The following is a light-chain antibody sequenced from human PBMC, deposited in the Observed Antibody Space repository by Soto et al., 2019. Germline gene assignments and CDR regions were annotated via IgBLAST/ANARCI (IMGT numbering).Light chain of an antibody. CDR1: QNISNY. Sequence: LVLTQSPATLSLSPGKRASLSCRASQNISNYLIWYQQKPGQAPSLLIYGASRRATGIPERFSGSGSGTDFTLTISDVQPEDFALYYCHQRQSWPRTFGQGTKVDIK. V-gene: IGKV3-11*01. CDR3: HQRQSWPRT. J-gene: IGKJ1*01. CDR2: GAS.